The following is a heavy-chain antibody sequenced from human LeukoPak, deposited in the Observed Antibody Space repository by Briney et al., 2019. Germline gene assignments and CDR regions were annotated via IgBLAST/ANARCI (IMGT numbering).Heavy chain of an antibody. CDR3: ATRRPGFSSSWYGDYVDY. CDR2: ISGSGGST. J-gene: IGHJ4*02. Sequence: GGSLRLSCAASGFTFSSYAMSWVRQAPGKGLEWVSAISGSGGSTYYADSVKGRFTISRDNSKNTLYLQMNSLRAEDTAVYYCATRRPGFSSSWYGDYVDYWGQGTLVTVSS. CDR1: GFTFSSYA. D-gene: IGHD6-13*01. V-gene: IGHV3-23*01.